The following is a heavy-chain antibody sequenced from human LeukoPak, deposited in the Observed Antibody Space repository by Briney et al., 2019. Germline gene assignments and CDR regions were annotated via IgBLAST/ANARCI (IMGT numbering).Heavy chain of an antibody. D-gene: IGHD3-22*01. V-gene: IGHV3-20*04. Sequence: PGGSLRLSCAASGFTFDDYGMSWVRQAPGKGLEWVAGINWNGGKTGYADSLKGRITISRDNAKNSLYLQVNSLRAEDTALYYCARAGLVYYYDTSGYFSDALDIWGQGTMVTVSS. J-gene: IGHJ3*02. CDR3: ARAGLVYYYDTSGYFSDALDI. CDR1: GFTFDDYG. CDR2: INWNGGKT.